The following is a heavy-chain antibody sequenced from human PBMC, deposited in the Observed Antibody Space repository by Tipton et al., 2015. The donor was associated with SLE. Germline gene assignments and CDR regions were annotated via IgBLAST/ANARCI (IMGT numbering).Heavy chain of an antibody. Sequence: SLRLSCAASGFTFSSYEMNWVRQAPGKGLEWVSYISSSGSTIYYADSVKGRFTISRDNAKNSLYLQMNSLRAEDTAVYYCARGGPSGWYKAFYYGMDVWGQGTTVTVSS. J-gene: IGHJ6*02. CDR1: GFTFSSYE. V-gene: IGHV3-48*03. CDR2: ISSSGSTI. D-gene: IGHD6-19*01. CDR3: ARGGPSGWYKAFYYGMDV.